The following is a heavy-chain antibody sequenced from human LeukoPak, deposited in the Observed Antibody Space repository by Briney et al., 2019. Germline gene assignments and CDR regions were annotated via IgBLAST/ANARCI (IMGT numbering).Heavy chain of an antibody. J-gene: IGHJ6*02. Sequence: GGSLRLSCAASRFTFSGYSMNWVRQAPGKGLEWVSYISETSSHTYYGDSVKGRFTISRDNAKNLLYLQMNGLRVEDTGIYYCARDRAPKARVGGMDVWGQGTTVIVSS. CDR2: ISETSSHT. CDR3: ARDRAPKARVGGMDV. D-gene: IGHD5-24*01. CDR1: RFTFSGYS. V-gene: IGHV3-21*06.